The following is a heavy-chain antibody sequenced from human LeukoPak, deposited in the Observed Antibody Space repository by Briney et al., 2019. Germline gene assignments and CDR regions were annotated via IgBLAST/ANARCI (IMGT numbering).Heavy chain of an antibody. V-gene: IGHV3-23*01. J-gene: IGHJ4*02. CDR1: GFTFTSYT. CDR2: ISGSGGTT. D-gene: IGHD5-24*01. Sequence: GASLRLSCAASGFTFTSYTMSWVRQAPGKGLEWVSAISGSGGTTCYADSVKGRFTISRDNSKNMLYLQMNSLRAEDTAVYYCAKSNGVDRNGYNSDYFDYWGQGTLVTVSS. CDR3: AKSNGVDRNGYNSDYFDY.